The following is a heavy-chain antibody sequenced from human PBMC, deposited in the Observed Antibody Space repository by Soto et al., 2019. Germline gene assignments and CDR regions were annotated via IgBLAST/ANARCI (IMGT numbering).Heavy chain of an antibody. Sequence: SETLSLTCAVYGGSFSGYYWSWIRQPPGKGLEWIGEINHSGSTNYNPSLKSRVTISVDTSKNQFSLKLSSVTAADTAVYYCARSSSRLITILDPWGQGTLVTVSS. V-gene: IGHV4-34*01. D-gene: IGHD3-3*01. CDR1: GGSFSGYY. J-gene: IGHJ5*02. CDR3: ARSSSRLITILDP. CDR2: INHSGST.